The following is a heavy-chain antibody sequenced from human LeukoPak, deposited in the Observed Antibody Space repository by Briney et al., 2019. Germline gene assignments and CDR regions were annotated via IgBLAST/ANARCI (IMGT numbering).Heavy chain of an antibody. D-gene: IGHD6-13*01. J-gene: IGHJ1*01. CDR2: IKSKTDGGTT. Sequence: GGSLRLSCAASGFTFSNAWMSWVRQAPGKGLEWVGRIKSKTDGGTTDYAAPVKGRFTISRDDSKNTLYLQMNSLKTEDTAVYYCTRSSSSWSSGFQHWGQGTLVTVSS. CDR1: GFTFSNAW. CDR3: TRSSSSWSSGFQH. V-gene: IGHV3-15*01.